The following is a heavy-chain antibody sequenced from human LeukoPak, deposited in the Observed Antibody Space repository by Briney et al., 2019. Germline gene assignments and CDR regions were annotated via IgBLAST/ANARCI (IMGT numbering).Heavy chain of an antibody. J-gene: IGHJ5*02. CDR3: ARDVHGDYGSGWFDP. Sequence: ASVKVSCKASGYTFTSYYMHWVRQAPGQGLEWLGGIMPLFGTAGYAQKFQGRVTITKDESTRTVYLELTSLTSDDTAVYYCARDVHGDYGSGWFDPWGRGTLVSVSS. D-gene: IGHD4-17*01. CDR2: IMPLFGTA. V-gene: IGHV1-46*01. CDR1: GYTFTSYY.